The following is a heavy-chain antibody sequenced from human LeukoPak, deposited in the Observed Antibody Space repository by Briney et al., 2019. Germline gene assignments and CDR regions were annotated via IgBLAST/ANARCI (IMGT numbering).Heavy chain of an antibody. CDR2: ISAYNGNT. V-gene: IGHV1-18*01. Sequence: ASVKVSCKASAYTFTSYGISWVRQAPGQGLEWMGWISAYNGNTNYAQKLQGRVTMTTDTSTSTAYMELRSLRSDDTAVYYCARERIAVAGEYYYYGMDVWGQGTTVTVSS. CDR3: ARERIAVAGEYYYYGMDV. J-gene: IGHJ6*02. CDR1: AYTFTSYG. D-gene: IGHD6-19*01.